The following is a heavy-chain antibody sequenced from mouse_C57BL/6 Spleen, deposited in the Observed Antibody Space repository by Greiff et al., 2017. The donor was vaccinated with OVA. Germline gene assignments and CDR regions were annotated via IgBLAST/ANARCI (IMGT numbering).Heavy chain of an antibody. CDR1: GYTFTSYW. J-gene: IGHJ1*03. Sequence: VKLQQPGAELVRPGTSVKLSCKASGYTFTSYWMHWVKQRPGQGLEWIGVIDPSDSYTNYNQKFKGKATLTVDTSSSTAYMQLSSLTSEDSAVYYCARGGYSKGYWYFDVWGTGTTVTVSS. CDR2: IDPSDSYT. D-gene: IGHD2-5*01. CDR3: ARGGYSKGYWYFDV. V-gene: IGHV1-59*01.